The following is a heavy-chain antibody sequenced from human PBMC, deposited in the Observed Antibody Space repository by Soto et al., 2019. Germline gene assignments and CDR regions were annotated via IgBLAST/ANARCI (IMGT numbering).Heavy chain of an antibody. D-gene: IGHD4-4*01. V-gene: IGHV5-51*01. J-gene: IGHJ6*02. CDR3: ARHLSNFRYYYYAMDV. CDR1: GYTFTDYG. CDR2: IYPGDSDT. Sequence: XESLKISWQWSGYTFTDYGGGLVRQLPGKGLEWMGIIYPGDSDTRYSPSFQGHVTITVDKSTSTAYLQWNTLKASDTAMYYCARHLSNFRYYYYAMDVWAQGTTVTVSS.